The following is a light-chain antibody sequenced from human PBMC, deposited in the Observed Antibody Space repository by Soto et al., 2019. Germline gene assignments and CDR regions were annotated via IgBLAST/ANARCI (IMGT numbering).Light chain of an antibody. Sequence: QSVLTQSPSASASLGASVKLTCTLSSGHSNYAIAWHQQQSEKGPRYLMKLNSDGSHNKGDGIPDRFSGSSSGAERYLTISSRQSQVEADYYWQTWGSGIVVFGGGTKVTVL. CDR3: QTWGSGIVV. J-gene: IGLJ2*01. CDR1: SGHSNYA. CDR2: LNSDGSH. V-gene: IGLV4-69*01.